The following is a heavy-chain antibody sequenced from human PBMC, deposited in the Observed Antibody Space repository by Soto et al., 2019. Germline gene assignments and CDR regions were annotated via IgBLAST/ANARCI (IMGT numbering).Heavy chain of an antibody. J-gene: IGHJ6*02. Sequence: GGSLRLSCAASGSTFSSSEMHWVRQAPGKGLEWISYISKSSSVIYYADSVKGRFTISGDNTKNLLYLQMNSLRADGTAVYFCASVNLRFSYGIDVWGQGTTVTVYS. CDR1: GSTFSSSE. D-gene: IGHD3-3*01. V-gene: IGHV3-48*03. CDR3: ASVNLRFSYGIDV. CDR2: ISKSSSVI.